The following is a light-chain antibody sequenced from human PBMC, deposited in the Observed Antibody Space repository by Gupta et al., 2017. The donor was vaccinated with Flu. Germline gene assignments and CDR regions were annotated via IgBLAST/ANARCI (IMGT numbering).Light chain of an antibody. Sequence: DGVTITYQTSQDIRRYLNWYQQKQGRAPKLLIKEASHLQVGVPSRFSGTGSGTHFTFTISGLQFEDFATYYCLQYDLRPPYTFGQGTK. CDR3: LQYDLRPPYT. CDR1: QDIRRY. CDR2: EAS. J-gene: IGKJ2*01. V-gene: IGKV1-33*01.